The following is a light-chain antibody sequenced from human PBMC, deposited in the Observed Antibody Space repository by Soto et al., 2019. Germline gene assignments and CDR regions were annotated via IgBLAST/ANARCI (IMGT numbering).Light chain of an antibody. J-gene: IGKJ1*01. CDR3: QQYNNWPWT. V-gene: IGKV3-15*01. CDR1: ESVVSN. Sequence: EIVLTQSPGTLSLSPGERATLSCRATESVVSNYLAWYQLKPGQAPRLLIYGASTRATGIPARFSGSGSGTEFTLTISSLQSEDFAGYYCQQYNNWPWTFGQGTKVDIK. CDR2: GAS.